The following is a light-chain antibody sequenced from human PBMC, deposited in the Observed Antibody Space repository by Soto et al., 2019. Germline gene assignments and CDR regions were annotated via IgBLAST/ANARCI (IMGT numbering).Light chain of an antibody. CDR1: EDIRTS. CDR3: QLYNNLPPFT. CDR2: GAS. Sequence: DIQMTQSPSSLSASVGARVSITCQASEDIRTSLSWFQHKPGRAPKLLIYGASYLETGVPSRFRGSGSGTDFTLTISSLQPEDITTYYCQLYNNLPPFTIGPGTRVDVK. V-gene: IGKV1-33*01. J-gene: IGKJ3*01.